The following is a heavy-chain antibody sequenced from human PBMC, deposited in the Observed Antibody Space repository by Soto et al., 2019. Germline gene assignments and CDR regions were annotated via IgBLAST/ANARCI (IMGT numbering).Heavy chain of an antibody. V-gene: IGHV3-21*01. CDR1: GFTLSNYR. CDR2: ISSSSSYI. D-gene: IGHD3-22*01. J-gene: IGHJ4*02. CDR3: ARGIYYYDSSGYYGY. Sequence: GGSLRLSCAASGFTLSNYRMNWVRQAPGKGLEWVSSISSSSSYIYYADSVKGRFTISRDNAKNSLYLQMNSLRAEDTAVYYCARGIYYYDSSGYYGYWGQGTLVTVSS.